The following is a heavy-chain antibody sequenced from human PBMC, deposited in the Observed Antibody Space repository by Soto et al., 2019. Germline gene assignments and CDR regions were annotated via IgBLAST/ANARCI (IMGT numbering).Heavy chain of an antibody. J-gene: IGHJ5*02. CDR3: ARDGAGAYGLGWFDP. V-gene: IGHV4-31*03. CDR1: GDSISRGGYY. D-gene: IGHD2-21*01. Sequence: QVQLQESGPRLVKPSQTLSLTCTVSGDSISRGGYYWNWLRQHPRKGLEWIGYIYHSGSTIYNPSLKRRVTXSXXXSXXRLSLELSNVTAADTAIYYCARDGAGAYGLGWFDPWGQGILVTVSS. CDR2: IYHSGST.